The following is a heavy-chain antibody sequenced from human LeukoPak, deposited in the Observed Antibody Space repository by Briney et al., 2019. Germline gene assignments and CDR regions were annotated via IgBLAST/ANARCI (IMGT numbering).Heavy chain of an antibody. CDR1: GVSISSSNSY. CDR2: IYYSGNT. J-gene: IGHJ4*02. CDR3: ARQTGSGLFILP. Sequence: SETLSLTCTVSGVSISSSNSYWGWMRQPPGKGLEWIGSIYYSGNTYYNASLKSQVSISIDTSKNQFSLRLTSVTAADTAVYCCARQTGSGLFILPGGQGTLVTVSS. D-gene: IGHD3/OR15-3a*01. V-gene: IGHV4-39*01.